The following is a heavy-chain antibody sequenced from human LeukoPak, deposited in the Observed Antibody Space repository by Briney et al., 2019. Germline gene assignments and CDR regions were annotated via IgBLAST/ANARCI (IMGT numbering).Heavy chain of an antibody. CDR3: ARATYCGGDCYSPFDY. V-gene: IGHV4-59*01. J-gene: IGHJ4*02. CDR2: IYYSGST. D-gene: IGHD2-21*02. Sequence: PSETLSLTCTVSGGSISSYYWSWIRQPPGKGLEWIGYIYYSGSTNYNPSLKSRVTISVDTSKNQFSLKLSSVTAADTAVYYCARATYCGGDCYSPFDYWGQGTLVTVSS. CDR1: GGSISSYY.